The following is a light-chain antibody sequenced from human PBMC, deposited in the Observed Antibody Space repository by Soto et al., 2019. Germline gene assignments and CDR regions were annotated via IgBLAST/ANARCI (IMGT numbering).Light chain of an antibody. J-gene: IGKJ1*01. CDR3: QQYNSFWS. V-gene: IGKV1-5*01. CDR2: GAS. Sequence: DIQMTQSPSTLSASVGDRVIITCRASQSISSWLAWYQQKPGQAPKLLIYGASSLHSGVPSRFSGSGSGTEFPLTINSLQPDDFATYYCQQYNSFWSFAQGTKVDIK. CDR1: QSISSW.